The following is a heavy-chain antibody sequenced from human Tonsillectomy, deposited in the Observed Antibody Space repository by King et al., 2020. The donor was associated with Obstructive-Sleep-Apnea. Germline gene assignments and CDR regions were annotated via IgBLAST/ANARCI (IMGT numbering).Heavy chain of an antibody. J-gene: IGHJ6*02. Sequence: VQLVESGGGLVQPGGSLTLSCVASGFTFSDHYMDWLRQAPGKGLEWDGRIRKKVNSYTTEYAAFVKGRFIISRDDSQRSLYLPLKSLKSDDTATYHCARVFGGAHYGMDVWGQGTSVTVSS. D-gene: IGHD3-16*01. CDR3: ARVFGGAHYGMDV. CDR2: IRKKVNSYTT. CDR1: GFTFSDHY. V-gene: IGHV3-72*01.